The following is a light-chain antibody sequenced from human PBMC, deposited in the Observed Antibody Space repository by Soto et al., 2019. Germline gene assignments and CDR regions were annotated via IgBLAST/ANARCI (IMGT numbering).Light chain of an antibody. CDR3: QQYGSQPCFT. CDR2: GAS. V-gene: IGKV3-20*01. CDR1: QSVSSSY. J-gene: IGKJ4*01. Sequence: EIVLTQSPGTLSLSPGERATLSCRASQSVSSSYLAWYQQKPGQAPRLLIYGASSKATGIPDRFSGSGSGTDFTLTISRLEPEDFTLYFCQQYGSQPCFTFGGGTKVDIK.